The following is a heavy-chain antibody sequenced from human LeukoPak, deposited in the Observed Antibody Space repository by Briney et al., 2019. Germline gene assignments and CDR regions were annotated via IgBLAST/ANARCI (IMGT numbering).Heavy chain of an antibody. CDR1: GGSISSYY. V-gene: IGHV4-59*01. CDR2: IYYSGST. J-gene: IGHJ6*03. Sequence: SETLSLTCTVSGGSISSYYWSWIRQPPGKGLEWIGYIYYSGSTNYNPSLKSRVTISVDTSKNQFSLKLSSVTAADTAVYHCARGYYDFWSGPRAYYMDVWGKGTTVTVSS. CDR3: ARGYYDFWSGPRAYYMDV. D-gene: IGHD3-3*01.